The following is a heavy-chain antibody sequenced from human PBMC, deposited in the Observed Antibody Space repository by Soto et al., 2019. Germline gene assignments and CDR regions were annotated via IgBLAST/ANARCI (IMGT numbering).Heavy chain of an antibody. CDR3: ARYSPPKKSYDSNPGLFDS. D-gene: IGHD3-22*01. V-gene: IGHV4-59*01. Sequence: SETLSLTCTVSGGSINSYYWTWIRQSPGKGLEWIGYVSSTGSTNYNPSLKSRVTMSLDTSRNEFSLSLSSVTAVDAAVYFCARYSPPKKSYDSNPGLFDSRGQGSLVIVSS. CDR1: GGSINSYY. J-gene: IGHJ5*01. CDR2: VSSTGST.